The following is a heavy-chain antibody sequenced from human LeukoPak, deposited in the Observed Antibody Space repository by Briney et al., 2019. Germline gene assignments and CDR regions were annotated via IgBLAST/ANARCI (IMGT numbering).Heavy chain of an antibody. D-gene: IGHD6-6*01. CDR2: RSIYNGNT. CDR1: GYDFINYG. CDR3: ARGGPFPSGSSSREYYLDY. Sequence: ASVKVSCKASGYDFINYGISWVRQAPGQGLEWMGWRSIYNGNTDYKLQGRVTMTTDTSTSTAYMEVRSLRSDDTAVYYCARGGPFPSGSSSREYYLDYWGQGTLVAVSS. J-gene: IGHJ4*02. V-gene: IGHV1-18*01.